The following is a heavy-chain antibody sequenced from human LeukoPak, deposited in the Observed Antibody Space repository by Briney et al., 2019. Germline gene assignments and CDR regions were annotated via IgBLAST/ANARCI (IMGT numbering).Heavy chain of an antibody. CDR2: IHYTGST. V-gene: IGHV4-39*01. J-gene: IGHJ4*02. Sequence: PSETLSLTCTVSGGSISGSSYYWGWIRQPPGKGLEWIGSIHYTGSTYYKPSLKSRVTTSVDTSKNQFSLKLTSVTAADTAVYYCARPPGFSTSFWDWGQGTLVTVSS. D-gene: IGHD2-2*01. CDR3: ARPPGFSTSFWD. CDR1: GGSISGSSYY.